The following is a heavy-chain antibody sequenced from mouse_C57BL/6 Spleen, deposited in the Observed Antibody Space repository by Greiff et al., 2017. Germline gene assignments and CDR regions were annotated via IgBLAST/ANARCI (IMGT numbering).Heavy chain of an antibody. J-gene: IGHJ2*01. Sequence: VQLQQPGAELVKPGASVQLSCKASGYTFTSYWMQWVKQRPGQGLEWIGEIDPSDSYTNYNQKFKGKATLTVDTSSSTAYLQLSSLTSEDSAVYYCARKGDGYSWYFDYWGQGTTLTVSS. CDR3: ARKGDGYSWYFDY. D-gene: IGHD2-3*01. CDR2: IDPSDSYT. V-gene: IGHV1-50*01. CDR1: GYTFTSYW.